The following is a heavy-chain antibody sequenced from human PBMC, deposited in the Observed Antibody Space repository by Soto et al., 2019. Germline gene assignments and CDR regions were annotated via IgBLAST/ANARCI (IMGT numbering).Heavy chain of an antibody. Sequence: EVQLLESGGGLVQPGGSLRLSCAASGFTFSSYAMSWVRQAPGKGLEWVSAISGSGGSTYYADSVKGRFTISRDNSKNTLYRQMNSLRAEDTAVYYCAKELRFLESDYIYYYYGMDVWGQGTTVTVSS. D-gene: IGHD3-3*01. CDR2: ISGSGGST. V-gene: IGHV3-23*01. CDR1: GFTFSSYA. J-gene: IGHJ6*02. CDR3: AKELRFLESDYIYYYYGMDV.